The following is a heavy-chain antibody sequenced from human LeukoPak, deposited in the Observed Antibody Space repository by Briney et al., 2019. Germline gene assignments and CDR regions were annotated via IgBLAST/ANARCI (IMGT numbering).Heavy chain of an antibody. CDR2: ISAYNGNT. V-gene: IGHV1-18*01. D-gene: IGHD3-3*01. CDR1: GYTFTSYG. CDR3: ARDYLPTRDFWSGYYYYYYYYMDA. J-gene: IGHJ6*03. Sequence: ASVKVSCKASGYTFTSYGISWVRQAPGQGLEWMGWISAYNGNTNYAQKLQGRVTMTTDTSTSTAYMELRSLRSDDTAVYYCARDYLPTRDFWSGYYYYYYYYMDAWGKGTTVTVSS.